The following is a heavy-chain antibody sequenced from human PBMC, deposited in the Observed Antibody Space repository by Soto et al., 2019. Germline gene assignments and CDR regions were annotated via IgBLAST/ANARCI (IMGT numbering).Heavy chain of an antibody. Sequence: QVQLQESGPGLVKPSQTLSLTYTVSGGSISSGGYYWSWIRQHPGKGLEWIGYIYYSGSTYYNPSLKRRVTIAVDTSKNQFSLKLSSVTAADTAVYYCARAYGSGYMDVWGQGTTVTVSS. CDR3: ARAYGSGYMDV. J-gene: IGHJ6*02. V-gene: IGHV4-31*03. CDR1: GGSISSGGYY. CDR2: IYYSGST. D-gene: IGHD3-10*01.